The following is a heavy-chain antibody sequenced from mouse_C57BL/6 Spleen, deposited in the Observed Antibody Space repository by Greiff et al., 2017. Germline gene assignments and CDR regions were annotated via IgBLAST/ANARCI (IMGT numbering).Heavy chain of an antibody. Sequence: QVQLQQPGAELVKPGASVKLSCKASGYTFTSYWMQWVKQRPGQGLEWIGEIDPSDSYTNYNQKFKGKATLTVDTSSSTAYMQLSSLTSEDSAVYYCARSYDGSSYGLGAWFAYWGQGTLVTVSA. CDR2: IDPSDSYT. J-gene: IGHJ3*01. CDR3: ARSYDGSSYGLGAWFAY. V-gene: IGHV1-50*01. CDR1: GYTFTSYW. D-gene: IGHD1-1*01.